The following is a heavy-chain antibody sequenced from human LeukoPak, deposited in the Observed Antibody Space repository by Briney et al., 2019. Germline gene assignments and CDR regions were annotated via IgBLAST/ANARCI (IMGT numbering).Heavy chain of an antibody. CDR1: GGSFSGYY. Sequence: SETLSLTCAVYGGSFSGYYWTWIRQPPGKGLEWIGEINHRESTNYNPSLKSRVTISMDTSTYQFSLRLSSVTAADTAVYFCARGPTTVYDSLTGYYYFDYWGQGTLVTVSS. CDR3: ARGPTTVYDSLTGYYYFDY. CDR2: INHREST. J-gene: IGHJ4*02. D-gene: IGHD3-9*01. V-gene: IGHV4-34*01.